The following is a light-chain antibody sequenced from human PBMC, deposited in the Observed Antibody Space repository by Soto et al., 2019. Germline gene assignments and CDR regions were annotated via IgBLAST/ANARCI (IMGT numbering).Light chain of an antibody. J-gene: IGLJ2*01. V-gene: IGLV2-14*01. CDR3: SSHTRSSTVV. Sequence: QSALTQPASVSGSPGQSISISCTGTSSDVGGYNYVSWYQQHPGKAPKLMIYDVTNRPSGISSRFSGSKSGNTASLTISGLQAEDEADYYCSSHTRSSTVVFGGGTKLTVL. CDR2: DVT. CDR1: SSDVGGYNY.